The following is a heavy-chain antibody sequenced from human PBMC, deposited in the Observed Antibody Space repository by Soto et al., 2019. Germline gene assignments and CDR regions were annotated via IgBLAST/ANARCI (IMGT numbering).Heavy chain of an antibody. V-gene: IGHV4-39*07. J-gene: IGHJ6*02. D-gene: IGHD1-26*01. CDR1: GGSISSSSYY. CDR2: INHSGST. Sequence: PSETLSLTCTVSGGSISSSSYYWGWIRQSPGKGLEWIGEINHSGSTNYNPSLKSRVTISVDTSKNQFSLKLSSVTAADTAVYYCARGGRYSGSYYYYYYGMDVWGQGTTVTVSS. CDR3: ARGGRYSGSYYYYYYGMDV.